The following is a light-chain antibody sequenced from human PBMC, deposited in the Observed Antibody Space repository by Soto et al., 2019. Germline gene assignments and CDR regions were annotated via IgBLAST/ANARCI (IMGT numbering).Light chain of an antibody. CDR1: QSVSSSY. V-gene: IGKV3D-20*02. J-gene: IGKJ5*01. CDR2: SAS. Sequence: EIVLTQSPGTLSLSPGERATLSCRTSQSVSSSYLAWYQQKPGQAPRLLIYSASSRATGIPVRFSGSGSGTDFTLTISSLEPEDFAVYYCQQRSDWLPITFGQGTRLEIK. CDR3: QQRSDWLPIT.